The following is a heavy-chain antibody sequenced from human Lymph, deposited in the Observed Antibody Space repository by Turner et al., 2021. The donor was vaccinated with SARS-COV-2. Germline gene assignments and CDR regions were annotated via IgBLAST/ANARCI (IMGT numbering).Heavy chain of an antibody. CDR3: ARHQGSTSGYDHGMNV. D-gene: IGHD1-1*01. J-gene: IGHJ6*02. Sequence: QVQLQESGPGLGRPSETLSLTCTVSGGSISSTSWSWIRQSPGRGLEWVGYFYKIGSSDYNPTLRSRVTISVDTSKNQLSLKLISVTAADTAVYYCARHQGSTSGYDHGMNVWGQGTAVIVSS. V-gene: IGHV4-59*08. CDR1: GGSISSTS. CDR2: FYKIGSS.